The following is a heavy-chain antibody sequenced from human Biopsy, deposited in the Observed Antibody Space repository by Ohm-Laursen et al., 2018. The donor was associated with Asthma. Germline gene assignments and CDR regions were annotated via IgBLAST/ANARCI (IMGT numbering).Heavy chain of an antibody. CDR1: GGSFTDYF. J-gene: IGHJ4*02. CDR2: VNHTGNA. D-gene: IGHD3-22*01. Sequence: SQTLSLTCAVYGGSFTDYFWTWIRQPPGKGLEWIGDVNHTGNANYNPSLKSRVTISVATTTNQFSLKLTSVTAADTAVYSFARGFRDISMAVLVITSAQMLFDYWGQGALVSVSS. CDR3: ARGFRDISMAVLVITSAQMLFDY. V-gene: IGHV4-34*01.